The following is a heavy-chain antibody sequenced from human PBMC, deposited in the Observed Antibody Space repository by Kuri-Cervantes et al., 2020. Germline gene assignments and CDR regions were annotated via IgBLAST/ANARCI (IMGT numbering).Heavy chain of an antibody. CDR1: GGSFSGYY. J-gene: IGHJ4*02. D-gene: IGHD3-10*01. CDR2: INHSGST. CDR3: ARSGLWFGTPYYFDY. V-gene: IGHV4-34*01. Sequence: SQTLSLTCAVYGGSFSGYYWSWIRQPPGKGLEWIGDINHSGSTNYNPSLKSRVTISVDKSKNQFSLKLSSVTAADTAVYYCARSGLWFGTPYYFDYWSQGTLVTVSS.